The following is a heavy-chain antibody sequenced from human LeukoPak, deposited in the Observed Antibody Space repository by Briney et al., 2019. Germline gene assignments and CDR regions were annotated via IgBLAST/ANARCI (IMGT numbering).Heavy chain of an antibody. CDR3: AKDLSDTMVAKDIDY. CDR2: ISYDGSNK. J-gene: IGHJ4*02. V-gene: IGHV3-30*18. CDR1: GFTFSSYW. D-gene: IGHD4-23*01. Sequence: GGSLRLSCGASGFTFSSYWMHWVRQAPGKGLEWVAVISYDGSNKYYADSVKGRFTISRDNSKNTLYLQMNSLRAEDTAVYYCAKDLSDTMVAKDIDYWGQGTLVTVSS.